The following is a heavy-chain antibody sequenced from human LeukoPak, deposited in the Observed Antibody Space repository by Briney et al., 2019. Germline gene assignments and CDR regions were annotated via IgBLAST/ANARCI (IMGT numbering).Heavy chain of an antibody. CDR1: GGTFSSYA. CDR3: ASSQLHYYDSSGYPVN. CDR2: IIPIFGTA. Sequence: ASVKVSCKASGGTFSSYAISWVRQAPGQGLEWMGRIIPIFGTANYAQKFQGRVTITTDESTSTAYMELSSLRSEDTAVYYCASSQLHYYDSSGYPVNWGQGTLVTVSS. J-gene: IGHJ4*02. D-gene: IGHD3-22*01. V-gene: IGHV1-69*05.